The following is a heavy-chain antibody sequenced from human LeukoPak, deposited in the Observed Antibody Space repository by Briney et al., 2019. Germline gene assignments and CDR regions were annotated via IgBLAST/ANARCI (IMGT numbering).Heavy chain of an antibody. J-gene: IGHJ4*02. CDR2: INSDGTST. CDR3: ARSWHGDLHFDY. CDR1: GLTFSRYW. V-gene: IGHV3-74*01. D-gene: IGHD4-17*01. Sequence: GGSLRLSCAASGLTFSRYWMHWVRQAPGKGLVWVSRINSDGTSTSYADSVKGRFTISRDNSKNTLYLQMNSLRAEDTAVYYCARSWHGDLHFDYWGQGTLVTVSS.